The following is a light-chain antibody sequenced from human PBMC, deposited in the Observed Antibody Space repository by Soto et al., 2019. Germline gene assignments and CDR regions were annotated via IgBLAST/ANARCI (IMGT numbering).Light chain of an antibody. CDR1: QSVSAY. CDR2: DAS. J-gene: IGKJ4*01. Sequence: EIVLTQSPATLSLSLGERATLSCRTSQSVSAYLAWYQQKPGQAPRLLIYDASNRATGIPDRFSGSGSGTHFTLTISSLEPEDVAVYYCQQRSNWIFGGGTKVEIK. V-gene: IGKV3-11*01. CDR3: QQRSNWI.